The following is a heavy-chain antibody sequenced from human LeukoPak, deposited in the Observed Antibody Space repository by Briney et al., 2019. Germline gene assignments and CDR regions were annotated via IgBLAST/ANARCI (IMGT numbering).Heavy chain of an antibody. CDR2: IYYSGST. CDR1: GGSIISYY. J-gene: IGHJ6*03. V-gene: IGHV4-59*01. D-gene: IGHD3-10*01. CDR3: ARDSADNYYYYMDV. Sequence: PSETLSLTCTVSGGSIISYYWSWIRQPPGKGLEWIGYIYYSGSTNYNPSLKSRVTISVDTSKNQFSLKLSSVTAADTAVYYCARDSADNYYYYMDVWGKGTTVTVSS.